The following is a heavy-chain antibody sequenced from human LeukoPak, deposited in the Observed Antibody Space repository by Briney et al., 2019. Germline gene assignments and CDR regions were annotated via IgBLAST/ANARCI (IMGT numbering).Heavy chain of an antibody. J-gene: IGHJ6*04. Sequence: SETLSLTCAVYGGSFSGYYWSWIRQPPGKGLEWIGEINHSGSTNYNPSLKSRVTISVDTSENQFSLKLSSVTAADTAVYYCARGGYSSSWSRYYYYYYGMDVWGKGTTVTVSS. CDR2: INHSGST. CDR3: ARGGYSSSWSRYYYYYYGMDV. V-gene: IGHV4-34*01. D-gene: IGHD6-13*01. CDR1: GGSFSGYY.